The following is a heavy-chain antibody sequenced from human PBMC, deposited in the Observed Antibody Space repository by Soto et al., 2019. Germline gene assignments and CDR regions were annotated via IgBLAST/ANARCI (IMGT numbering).Heavy chain of an antibody. V-gene: IGHV3-7*01. CDR2: IKEEGSEK. CDR3: ARGRWFGELFYFDC. Sequence: EVQVVESGGGLVQPGGSLRLSCAASGFTFSRYWMSWVRQAPGTGLDWVANIKEEGSEKYYVDSVKGRFTISRDNAKNSMYLQMNTLRAEDTAVYYCARGRWFGELFYFDCWGQGTLVTVSS. CDR1: GFTFSRYW. J-gene: IGHJ4*02. D-gene: IGHD3-10*01.